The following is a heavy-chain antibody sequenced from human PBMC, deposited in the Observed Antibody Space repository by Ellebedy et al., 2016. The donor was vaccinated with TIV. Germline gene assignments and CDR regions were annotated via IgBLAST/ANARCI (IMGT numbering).Heavy chain of an antibody. CDR1: GYAFTSYG. J-gene: IGHJ4*02. CDR3: AKGRKMSEDMLTGYYH. V-gene: IGHV1-18*04. Sequence: AASVKVSCKASGYAFTSYGIRWVRPAPGQGLEWMGWISAYNGDTNYAQKFQDRITMTTDASTSTTYMELRSLRSDDTAVYYCAKGRKMSEDMLTGYYHWGQGTLVTVSS. CDR2: ISAYNGDT. D-gene: IGHD3-9*01.